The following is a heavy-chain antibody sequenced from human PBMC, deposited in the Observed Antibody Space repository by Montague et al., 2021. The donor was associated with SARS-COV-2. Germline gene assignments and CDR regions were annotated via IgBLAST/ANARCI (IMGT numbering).Heavy chain of an antibody. D-gene: IGHD3-16*01. Sequence: SETLSLTCSVSGDSISNHYWSWVRQPPGRGLEWIGEIYYTGNTNYNPSLKSRVTIFIDKSKNHFSLQLSSVTAADTAVYYCARGGTYHYGMDVWGQGTTVAVSS. CDR1: GDSISNHY. J-gene: IGHJ6*02. V-gene: IGHV4/OR15-8*02. CDR2: IYYTGNT. CDR3: ARGGTYHYGMDV.